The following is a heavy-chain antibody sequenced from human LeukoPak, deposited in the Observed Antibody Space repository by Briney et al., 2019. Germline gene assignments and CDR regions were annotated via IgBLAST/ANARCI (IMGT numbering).Heavy chain of an antibody. CDR2: ISVDGYST. V-gene: IGHV3-23*01. CDR3: ARMGGGTFGDC. D-gene: IGHD2-15*01. Sequence: GGSLRLSCAASGFTFSTYAMSWVRRVPGKGLEWVSSISVDGYSTYYADSVEGRFTISRDNSKNTLYLQMNSLRAEDTALYYCARMGGGTFGDCWGQGTLVTVSS. CDR1: GFTFSTYA. J-gene: IGHJ4*02.